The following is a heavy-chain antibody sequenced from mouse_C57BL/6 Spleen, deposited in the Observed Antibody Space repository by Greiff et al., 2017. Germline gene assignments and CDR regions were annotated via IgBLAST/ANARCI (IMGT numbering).Heavy chain of an antibody. CDR1: GYAFTNYL. V-gene: IGHV1-54*01. D-gene: IGHD3-2*02. CDR2: INPGSGGT. Sequence: VQLQQSGAELVRPGTSVKVSCKASGYAFTNYLIAWVKQRPGQGLEWIGVINPGSGGTNYNEKFKGKATLTADKSSSTAYMQLSSLTSEDSAVYFCAREGTAQAYFDYWGQGTTLTVSS. J-gene: IGHJ2*01. CDR3: AREGTAQAYFDY.